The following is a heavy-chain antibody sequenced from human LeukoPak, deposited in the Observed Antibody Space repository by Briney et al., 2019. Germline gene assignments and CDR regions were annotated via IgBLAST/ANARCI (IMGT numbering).Heavy chain of an antibody. D-gene: IGHD1-26*01. CDR3: ARYSGSYYWFDP. J-gene: IGHJ5*02. Sequence: SETLSLTCTVSAGSVSSGNYYWGWIRQPPGKGLEWIGGIHYSGSTNYNPSLKSRVTISVDTSKNQFSLKLSSVTAADTAVYYCARYSGSYYWFDPWGQGTLVTVSS. CDR1: AGSVSSGNYY. V-gene: IGHV4-61*01. CDR2: IHYSGST.